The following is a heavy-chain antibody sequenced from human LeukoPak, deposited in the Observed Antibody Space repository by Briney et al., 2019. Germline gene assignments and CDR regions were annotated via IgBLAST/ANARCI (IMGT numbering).Heavy chain of an antibody. CDR1: GFTFSSYS. CDR2: ISSSSSYI. J-gene: IGHJ4*02. CDR3: ARDFGGYDTFDY. V-gene: IGHV3-21*01. Sequence: GGSLRLSCAASGFTFSSYSMNWVGQAPGKGLEWVSSISSSSSYIYYADSVKGRFTISRDNAKNSLYLQMNSLRAEDTAVYYCARDFGGYDTFDYWGQGTLVTVSS. D-gene: IGHD5-12*01.